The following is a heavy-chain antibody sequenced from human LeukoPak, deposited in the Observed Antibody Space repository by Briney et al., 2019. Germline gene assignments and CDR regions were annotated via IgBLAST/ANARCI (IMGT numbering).Heavy chain of an antibody. J-gene: IGHJ6*03. CDR2: IYYSGST. Sequence: PSETLSLTCTVSGGSISSHYWSWIRQPPGKGLEWIGYIYYSGSTNYNPSLKSRVTISVDTSKNQFSLKLSSVTAADTAVYYCASARTYYDFWSGYYDYYYYYYMDVWGKGTTVTVSS. CDR3: ASARTYYDFWSGYYDYYYYYYMDV. D-gene: IGHD3-3*01. CDR1: GGSISSHY. V-gene: IGHV4-59*11.